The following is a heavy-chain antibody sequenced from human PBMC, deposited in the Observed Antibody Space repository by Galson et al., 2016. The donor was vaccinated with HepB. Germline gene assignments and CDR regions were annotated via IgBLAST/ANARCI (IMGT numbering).Heavy chain of an antibody. V-gene: IGHV3-23*01. CDR2: ISATGGGT. D-gene: IGHD1-14*01. J-gene: IGHJ6*03. CDR1: GFTFNRYS. CDR3: AESMAHGNYYIDA. Sequence: SLRLSCAASGFTFNRYSMNWVRQAPGKGLEWVSAISATGGGTYYADSVKGRFTISRDNSKNTLWLQMNSLRAEDTAVYYCAESMAHGNYYIDAWGKGTPVTVSS.